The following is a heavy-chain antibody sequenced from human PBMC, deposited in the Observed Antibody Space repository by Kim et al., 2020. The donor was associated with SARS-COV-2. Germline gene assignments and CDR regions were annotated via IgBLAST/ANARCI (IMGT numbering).Heavy chain of an antibody. CDR3: ARFMRGNYYYGMDV. CDR2: INPNSGGT. V-gene: IGHV1-2*02. Sequence: ASVKVSCKASGYTFTGYYMHWVRQAPGQGLEWMGWINPNSGGTNYAQKFQGRVTMTRDTSISTAYMELSRLRSDDTAVYYCARFMRGNYYYGMDVWGQGTTVTVSS. J-gene: IGHJ6*02. CDR1: GYTFTGYY. D-gene: IGHD3-10*01.